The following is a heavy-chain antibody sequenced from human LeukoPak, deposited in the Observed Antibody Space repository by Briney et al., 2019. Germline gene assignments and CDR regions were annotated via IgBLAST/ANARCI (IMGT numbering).Heavy chain of an antibody. V-gene: IGHV3-30*04. Sequence: GGSLRLSCTASGFTFTSYAMHWVRQAPGKGLEWVAVISYDASNKYYADSVKGQFTISRDNSKNTLYLQINSLGADDTAVYYCAKDQDPHSYGSGSYAPFDYWGQGTLVTVSS. CDR1: GFTFTSYA. CDR3: AKDQDPHSYGSGSYAPFDY. D-gene: IGHD3-10*01. J-gene: IGHJ4*02. CDR2: ISYDASNK.